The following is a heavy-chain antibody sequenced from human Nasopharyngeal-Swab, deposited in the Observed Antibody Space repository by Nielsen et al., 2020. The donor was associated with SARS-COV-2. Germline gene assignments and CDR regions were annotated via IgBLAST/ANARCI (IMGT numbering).Heavy chain of an antibody. D-gene: IGHD4-17*01. CDR3: ASHDYGDYGVVDY. J-gene: IGHJ4*02. CDR2: IYYSGST. Sequence: WIRQPPGKGLEWIGSIYYSGSTYYNPSLKSRVTISVDTSKNQFSLKLSSVTAADTAVYYCASHDYGDYGVVDYWGQGTLVTGLL. V-gene: IGHV4-39*01.